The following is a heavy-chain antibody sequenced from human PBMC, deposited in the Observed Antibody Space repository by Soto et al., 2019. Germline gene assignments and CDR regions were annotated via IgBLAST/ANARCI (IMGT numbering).Heavy chain of an antibody. CDR3: LYYYDSSGFQVDY. J-gene: IGHJ4*02. Sequence: GGSLRLSCAASGFNFRNAWMSWVRQAPGKGLEWVGRIKSKTDGGTTDHGAPVKGRFTISRDDSTNTLYLQMSSLKTEDTAVYYSLYYYDSSGFQVDYWGQGTPVTVSS. CDR1: GFNFRNAW. CDR2: IKSKTDGGTT. D-gene: IGHD3-22*01. V-gene: IGHV3-15*01.